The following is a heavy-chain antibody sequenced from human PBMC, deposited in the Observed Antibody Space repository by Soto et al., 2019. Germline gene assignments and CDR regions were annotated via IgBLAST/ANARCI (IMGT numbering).Heavy chain of an antibody. CDR1: GGTFSSYA. V-gene: IGHV1-69*13. Sequence: VASVKVSCKASGGTFSSYAISWVRQAPGQGLEWMGGIIPIFGTANYAQKFQGRVTITADESTSTAYMELSSLRSEDTAVYYCASWTSVEMVTLDYWGQGTLVTVSS. D-gene: IGHD5-18*01. CDR2: IIPIFGTA. CDR3: ASWTSVEMVTLDY. J-gene: IGHJ4*02.